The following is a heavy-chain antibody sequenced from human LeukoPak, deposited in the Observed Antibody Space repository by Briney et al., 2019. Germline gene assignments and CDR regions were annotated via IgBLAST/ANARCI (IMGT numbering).Heavy chain of an antibody. V-gene: IGHV4-34*01. Sequence: SETLSLTCAVYGGSFSGYYWSWIRQPPGKGLEWIGEINHSGSTNYNPSLKSRVTISVDKSKNQFSLKLSSVTAADTAVYYCARDRGDSSGNWFDPWGQGTLVTVSS. CDR1: GGSFSGYY. CDR3: ARDRGDSSGNWFDP. D-gene: IGHD3-22*01. J-gene: IGHJ5*02. CDR2: INHSGST.